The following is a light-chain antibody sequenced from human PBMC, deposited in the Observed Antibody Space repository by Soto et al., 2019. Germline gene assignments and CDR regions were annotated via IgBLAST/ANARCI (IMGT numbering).Light chain of an antibody. V-gene: IGKV1-8*01. CDR2: AAS. CDR3: QQYYSYPLT. J-gene: IGKJ4*01. CDR1: QGISSY. Sequence: AIRMTQSPSSLSASTGDRVTITCRASQGISSYLAWYQQKPGKAHKLLIYAASTLQSGVPSRFSGSGSGTDFTLTISCLQSEDFATYYCQQYYSYPLTFCGGTKVEIK.